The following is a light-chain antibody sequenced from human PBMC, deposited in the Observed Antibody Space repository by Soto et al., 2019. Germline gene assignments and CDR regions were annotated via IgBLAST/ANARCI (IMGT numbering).Light chain of an antibody. Sequence: QSALTQPASVSGSPGQSITISCTGTSSDVGSYTLVSWYQQHPGKAPKRMIYEGSKRPSGVSHRFSGSKSGNTASLTISGLQAEDEADYYCCSYAGSVVFGGGTQLTVL. CDR1: SSDVGSYTL. CDR2: EGS. J-gene: IGLJ2*01. CDR3: CSYAGSVV. V-gene: IGLV2-23*01.